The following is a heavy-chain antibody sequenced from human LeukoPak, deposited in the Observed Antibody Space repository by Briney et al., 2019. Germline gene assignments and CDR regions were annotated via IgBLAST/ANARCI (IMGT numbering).Heavy chain of an antibody. CDR2: IIPIFGTA. CDR3: ASGSTSPYSSSYYMAV. CDR1: VGTFSSYA. D-gene: IGHD2-2*01. J-gene: IGHJ6*03. Sequence: SVKVSYKASVGTFSSYAISWVRQAPGQGLEWMGGIIPIFGTANYAQKFQGRVTITTDESTSTAYMALSSLRSEEPAVHYCASGSTSPYSSSYYMAVWGKGPTVT. V-gene: IGHV1-69*05.